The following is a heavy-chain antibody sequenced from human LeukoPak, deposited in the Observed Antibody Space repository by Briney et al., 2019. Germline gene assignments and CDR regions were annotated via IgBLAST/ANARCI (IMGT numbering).Heavy chain of an antibody. Sequence: SVKVSCKASGGTFSSYAISWVRQAPGQGLEWMGRIIPILGIANYAQKFQGRVTITADKSTSTAYMELSSLRSEDTAVYYCARGHLSSGIAAAGTDYWGQGTLVTVSS. CDR1: GGTFSSYA. CDR3: ARGHLSSGIAAAGTDY. V-gene: IGHV1-69*04. D-gene: IGHD6-13*01. J-gene: IGHJ4*02. CDR2: IIPILGIA.